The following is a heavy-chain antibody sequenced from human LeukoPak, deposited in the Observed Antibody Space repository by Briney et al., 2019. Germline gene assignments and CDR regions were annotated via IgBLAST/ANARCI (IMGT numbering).Heavy chain of an antibody. CDR2: ISWNSCSI. J-gene: IGHJ4*02. CDR1: GFTFDDYA. CDR3: AKDSTAMIVAPDGY. Sequence: GGSLRLSCAASGFTFDDYAMHWVRQAPGKGLEWVSGISWNSCSIGYADSVKGRFTISRDNAKNSLYLQMNSLRAEDMALYYCAKDSTAMIVAPDGYWGQGTLVTVSS. V-gene: IGHV3-9*03. D-gene: IGHD3-22*01.